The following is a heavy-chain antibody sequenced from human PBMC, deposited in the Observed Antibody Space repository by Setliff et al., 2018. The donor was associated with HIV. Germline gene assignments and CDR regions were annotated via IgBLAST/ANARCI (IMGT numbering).Heavy chain of an antibody. J-gene: IGHJ4*02. V-gene: IGHV4-61*05. CDR2: IYYSGST. D-gene: IGHD6-13*01. CDR3: AADGDTNSWYFY. CDR1: GGSLSGTNYY. Sequence: SETLSLTCTVSGGSLSGTNYYWGWIRQPPGKGLEWIGYIYYSGSTYYNPSLKSRVNISVDTSKNQFSLKLSSVTAADTAVYYCAADGDTNSWYFYWGQGTQVTVSS.